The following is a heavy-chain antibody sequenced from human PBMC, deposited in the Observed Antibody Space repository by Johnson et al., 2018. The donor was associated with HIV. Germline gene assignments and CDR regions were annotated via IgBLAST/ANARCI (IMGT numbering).Heavy chain of an antibody. Sequence: QVQLVESGGGVVQPGRSLRLSCAASGFTFSSYAMHWVRQAPGKGLEWVAVISYDGSNKYYADSVKGRFTISRDNSKNTLYLQMNSLRPEDTAVYYGARLPSGYSRDAFDIWGQGTRVTVAS. CDR3: ARLPSGYSRDAFDI. D-gene: IGHD5-18*01. J-gene: IGHJ3*02. V-gene: IGHV3-30*04. CDR2: ISYDGSNK. CDR1: GFTFSSYA.